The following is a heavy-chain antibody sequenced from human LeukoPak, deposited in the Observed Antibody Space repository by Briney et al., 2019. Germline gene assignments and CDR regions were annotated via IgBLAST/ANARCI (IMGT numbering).Heavy chain of an antibody. CDR1: GYRFTSYW. V-gene: IGHV5-51*01. J-gene: IGHJ4*02. CDR3: ARREGGLMYYLDY. Sequence: GESLKISCKGSGYRFTSYWIGWVRQMPGKGLEWMGIIYPGDSDIRYSPSFRGQVTISVDKSISTAYLQWSSLKSSDTAMYYCARREGGLMYYLDYWGQGTLVTVSS. CDR2: IYPGDSDI. D-gene: IGHD3-16*01.